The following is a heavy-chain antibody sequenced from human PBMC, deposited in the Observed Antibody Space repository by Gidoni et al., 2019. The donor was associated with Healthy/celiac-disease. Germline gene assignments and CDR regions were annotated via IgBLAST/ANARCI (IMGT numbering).Heavy chain of an antibody. CDR3: ARDGYSGSYRRGFDY. CDR1: GCTFSSYA. J-gene: IGHJ4*02. D-gene: IGHD1-26*01. Sequence: QVQLVESGGGVVQPGRSLSLSCAASGCTFSSYAMHWVRQAPGKGLEWVAVISYDGSNKYYADSVKGRFTISRDNSKNTLFLQMNSLRAEDTAVYYCARDGYSGSYRRGFDYWGQGTLVTVSS. V-gene: IGHV3-30-3*01. CDR2: ISYDGSNK.